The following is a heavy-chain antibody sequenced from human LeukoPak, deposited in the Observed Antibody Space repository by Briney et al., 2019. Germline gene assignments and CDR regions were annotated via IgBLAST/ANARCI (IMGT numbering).Heavy chain of an antibody. CDR3: ARASYYDSSGYY. D-gene: IGHD3-22*01. CDR2: IYYSGST. CDR1: GGSISSGGYY. Sequence: PSETLSLTCTVSGGSISSGGYYWSWIRQHPGKGLEWIGYIYYSGSTNYNPSLKSRVTISVDTSKNQFSLKLSSVTAADTAVYYCARASYYDSSGYYWGQGTLVTVSS. V-gene: IGHV4-61*08. J-gene: IGHJ4*02.